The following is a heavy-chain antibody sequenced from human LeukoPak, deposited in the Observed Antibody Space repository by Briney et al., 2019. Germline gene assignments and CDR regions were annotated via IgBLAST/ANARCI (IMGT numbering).Heavy chain of an antibody. CDR1: GYTFTGYY. D-gene: IGHD6-19*01. V-gene: IGHV1-2*06. CDR3: ARREWGSGWYSDY. Sequence: HVASVKVSCKASGYTFTGYYMHWVRQAPGQGLEWMGRINPNSGGTNYAQKFQGRVTMTRDTSISTAYMELSRLRSDDTAVYYCARREWGSGWYSDYWGQGTLVTVSS. CDR2: INPNSGGT. J-gene: IGHJ4*02.